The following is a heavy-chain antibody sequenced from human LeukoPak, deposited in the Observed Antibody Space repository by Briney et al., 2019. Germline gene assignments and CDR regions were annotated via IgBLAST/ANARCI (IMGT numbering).Heavy chain of an antibody. J-gene: IGHJ3*02. D-gene: IGHD6-19*01. CDR2: IYYSGST. V-gene: IGHV4-39*07. Sequence: SETLSLTCTVSGGSISSSSYYWGWIRQPPGKGLEWIGSIYYSGSTNYNPSLKSRVTISVDTSKNQFSLKLSSVTAADTAVYYCARGLTSQWLAPPLDAFDIWGQGAMVTVSS. CDR3: ARGLTSQWLAPPLDAFDI. CDR1: GGSISSSSYY.